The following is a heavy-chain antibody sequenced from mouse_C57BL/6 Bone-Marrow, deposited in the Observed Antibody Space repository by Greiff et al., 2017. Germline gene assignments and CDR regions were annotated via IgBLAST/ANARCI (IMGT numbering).Heavy chain of an antibody. CDR2: IYPTSGRT. D-gene: IGHD4-1*01. CDR1: GYTFTSYW. V-gene: IGHV1-55*01. Sequence: QVQLQQPGAELVKPGASVKMSCKASGYTFTSYWITWVQQRPGQGLEWIGDIYPTSGRTNYNEKFKSKAILTVDTSSNTAYMQLSILTSEDSAVFYCARSGPLGRSFDYWGQGTTLTVSS. CDR3: ARSGPLGRSFDY. J-gene: IGHJ2*01.